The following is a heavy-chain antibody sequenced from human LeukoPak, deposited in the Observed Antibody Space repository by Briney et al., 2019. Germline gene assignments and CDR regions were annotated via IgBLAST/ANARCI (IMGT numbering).Heavy chain of an antibody. CDR1: GFTFSSYS. CDR2: ISSSSSTI. V-gene: IGHV3-48*01. J-gene: IGHJ4*02. D-gene: IGHD3/OR15-3a*01. Sequence: GGSLRLSCAASGFTFSSYSMNWVRQAPGKGLEWVSYISSSSSTIYYADSVKGRFTISRDNSKNTLYLQMKSLRAEDTAVYYCARLWPAASSSRFDSWGQGTLVTVSS. CDR3: ARLWPAASSSRFDS.